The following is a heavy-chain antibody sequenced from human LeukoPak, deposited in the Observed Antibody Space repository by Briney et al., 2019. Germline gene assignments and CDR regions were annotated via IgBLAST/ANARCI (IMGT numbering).Heavy chain of an antibody. V-gene: IGHV3-23*01. CDR1: GFTFSSYA. CDR2: ISGSGGST. CDR3: ANPPTLGYCSSTSCYTEGDAFDI. Sequence: GGSLRLSCAASGFTFSSYAMSWVRQAPGKGLEWVSAISGSGGSTYYADSVKGRFTISRDNSKNTLYLQMNSLRAGDTAVYYCANPPTLGYCSSTSCYTEGDAFDIWGQGTMVTVSS. J-gene: IGHJ3*02. D-gene: IGHD2-2*02.